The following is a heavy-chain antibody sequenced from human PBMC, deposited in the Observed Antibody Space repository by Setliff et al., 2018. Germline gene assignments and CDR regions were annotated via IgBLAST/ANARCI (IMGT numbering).Heavy chain of an antibody. CDR1: GFTFSSYS. CDR2: LNNDGTTI. J-gene: IGHJ4*02. D-gene: IGHD3-16*01. CDR3: ARTTGYRLEGDFDY. Sequence: SLRLSCAASGFTFSSYSMNWVRQAPGKGLEWISYLNNDGTTIYYADSVKGRFTVSRDNAKNSLYLQMTSLRAEDTAIYYCARTTGYRLEGDFDYWGQGTLVTVSS. V-gene: IGHV3-48*04.